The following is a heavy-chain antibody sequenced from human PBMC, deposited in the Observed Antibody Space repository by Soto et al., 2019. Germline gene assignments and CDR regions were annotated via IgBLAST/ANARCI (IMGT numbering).Heavy chain of an antibody. V-gene: IGHV3-30-3*01. CDR2: ISYDGSNK. D-gene: IGHD6-19*01. CDR3: ARGAGIAVAGTSFDC. CDR1: GFTFSSYT. Sequence: QVQLVESGGGVVQPGRSLRLSCAASGFTFSSYTMHWVRQAPGKGLEWVALISYDGSNKYYADSVKGRFTISRDNSKNTLYLQMNSLRAEDTAVYYCARGAGIAVAGTSFDCWGQGTLVTVSS. J-gene: IGHJ4*02.